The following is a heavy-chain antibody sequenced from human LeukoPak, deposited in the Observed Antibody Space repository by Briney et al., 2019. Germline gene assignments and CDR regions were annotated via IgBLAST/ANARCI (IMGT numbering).Heavy chain of an antibody. J-gene: IGHJ3*02. CDR3: AKPTIPVANDAFDI. D-gene: IGHD6-19*01. CDR2: ISGSGGST. CDR1: GFTFSRYA. V-gene: IGHV3-23*01. Sequence: PGGSLRLSCAASGFTFSRYAISWVRQAPGKGLEWVSLISGSGGSTYYADSVKGRFTISRDNSKNTLYLQMNSLRAEDTDVYYCAKPTIPVANDAFDIWGQGTMVTVSS.